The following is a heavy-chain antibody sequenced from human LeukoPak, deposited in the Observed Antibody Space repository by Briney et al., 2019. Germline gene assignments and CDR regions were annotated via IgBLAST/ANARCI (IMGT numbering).Heavy chain of an antibody. V-gene: IGHV3-23*01. CDR1: GFTFSSYA. CDR3: AKDTSIGKYCTSGVCSPFDY. D-gene: IGHD2-8*01. CDR2: ISDSGDYT. Sequence: GGSLRLSWAGSGFTFSSYAMSWVRQAPGKGLEWVSAISDSGDYTYYADSVKGRFTISRDNSKNTLYLHVNSLRAEDTAVYYCAKDTSIGKYCTSGVCSPFDYWGQGTLVTVSS. J-gene: IGHJ4*02.